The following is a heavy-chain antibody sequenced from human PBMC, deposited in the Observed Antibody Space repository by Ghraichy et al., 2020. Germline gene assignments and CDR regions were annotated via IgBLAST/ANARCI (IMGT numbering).Heavy chain of an antibody. V-gene: IGHV3-7*04. CDR2: IKQDGSEK. Sequence: AGSLRLSCAASGFTLSDYWMNWVRQAPGKGPEWVAIIKQDGSEKHYVDSVKGRFTISRDNAKNSLHLQMNSLSVDDTAVYYCPRASVWVIDYWGQGNLVTVSS. J-gene: IGHJ4*02. D-gene: IGHD2-21*01. CDR3: PRASVWVIDY. CDR1: GFTLSDYW.